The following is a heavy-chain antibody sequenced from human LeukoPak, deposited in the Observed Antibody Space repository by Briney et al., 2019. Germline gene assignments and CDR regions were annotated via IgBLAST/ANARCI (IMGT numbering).Heavy chain of an antibody. CDR3: TGSITVFGVVPYDLDV. D-gene: IGHD3-3*01. CDR2: IRTTDFGGTT. V-gene: IGHV3-49*04. J-gene: IGHJ6*02. CDR1: GFTFRDYA. Sequence: GGSLRLSCSASGFTFRDYAMSWVRQTPGEGLEWVVFIRTTDFGGTTEYAATVKGRFIISRDDSTSSVYLQMNSLKTEDTAIYHCTGSITVFGVVPYDLDVWGQGTTVTVSS.